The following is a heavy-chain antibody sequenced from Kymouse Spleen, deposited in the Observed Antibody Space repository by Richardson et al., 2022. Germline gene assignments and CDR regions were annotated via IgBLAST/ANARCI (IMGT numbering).Heavy chain of an antibody. V-gene: IGHV3-13*01. D-gene: IGHD5-18,IGHD5-18*01. CDR2: IGTAGDT. J-gene: IGHJ4*02. Sequence: EVQLVESGGGLVQPGGSLRLSCAASGFTFSSYDMHWVRQATGKGLEWVSAIGTAGDTYYPGSVKGRFTISRENAKNSLYLQMNSLRAGDTAVYYCARGGDTAMVTPFDYWGQGTLVTVSS. CDR1: GFTFSSYD. CDR3: ARGGDTAMVTPFDY.